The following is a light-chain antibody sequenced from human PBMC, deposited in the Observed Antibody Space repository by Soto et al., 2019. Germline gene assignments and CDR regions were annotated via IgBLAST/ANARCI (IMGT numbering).Light chain of an antibody. Sequence: QSVLTQPASVSGSPGQSITISCTGTSSDVGGYNYVSWYQQHPDKAPKLIIYEVSNRPSGVSNRFSGSKSGNTASLTISGLQAEDEAEYYCSSYRSSTSLYVFGTGTQLTVL. CDR3: SSYRSSTSLYV. J-gene: IGLJ6*01. CDR1: SSDVGGYNY. CDR2: EVS. V-gene: IGLV2-14*01.